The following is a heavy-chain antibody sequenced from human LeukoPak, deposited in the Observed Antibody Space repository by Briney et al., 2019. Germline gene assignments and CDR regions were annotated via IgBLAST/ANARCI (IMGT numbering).Heavy chain of an antibody. D-gene: IGHD5-12*01. J-gene: IGHJ3*02. CDR3: ARDRNSGCDYGAFDI. Sequence: SQTLSLTCTVSGGSISSGGYYWSWIRQHPGKGLEWIGYIYYSGSTYYNPSLKSRVTISVDTSKNQFSLKLSSVTAADTAVYYCARDRNSGCDYGAFDIWGQGTMVTVSS. CDR2: IYYSGST. V-gene: IGHV4-31*03. CDR1: GGSISSGGYY.